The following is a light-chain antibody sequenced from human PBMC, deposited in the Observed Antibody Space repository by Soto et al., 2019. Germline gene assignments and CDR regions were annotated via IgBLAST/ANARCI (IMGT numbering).Light chain of an antibody. CDR1: QSVGNW. J-gene: IGKJ1*01. Sequence: DIQMTQSPSILSASVGDRVTFTCRASQSVGNWLAWYQQKPRKAPKLLIFNASVLEDGVPSRFSGSGSGTEFTLTISRLQPDDFATYYCQHYNSYPWTFGQGTELEIK. CDR2: NAS. V-gene: IGKV1-5*01. CDR3: QHYNSYPWT.